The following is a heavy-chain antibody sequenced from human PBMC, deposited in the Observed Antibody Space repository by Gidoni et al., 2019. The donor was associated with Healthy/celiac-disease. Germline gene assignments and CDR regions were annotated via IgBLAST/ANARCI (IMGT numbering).Heavy chain of an antibody. J-gene: IGHJ6*02. CDR3: ARVGGREGPWYYGMDV. CDR2: IWYDGSNK. D-gene: IGHD3-16*01. V-gene: IGHV3-33*01. Sequence: GAVIWYDGSNKYYADSVKGRFTISRDNSKNTLYLQMNSLRAEDTAVYYCARVGGREGPWYYGMDVWGQGTTVTVSS.